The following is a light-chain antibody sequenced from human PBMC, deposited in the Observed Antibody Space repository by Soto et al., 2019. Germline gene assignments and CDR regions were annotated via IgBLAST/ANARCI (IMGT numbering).Light chain of an antibody. J-gene: IGKJ4*01. CDR1: QSVSSN. CDR2: GAS. CDR3: QQYNNWPLLT. Sequence: EIVMTKSPVALSVSPLERATLSGRASQSVSSNLAWYQQKPGQAPRLLIYGASTRATGIPARFSGSGSGTEFTLTISSLQSEDFAVYYCQQYNNWPLLTFGGGTKVDI. V-gene: IGKV3-15*01.